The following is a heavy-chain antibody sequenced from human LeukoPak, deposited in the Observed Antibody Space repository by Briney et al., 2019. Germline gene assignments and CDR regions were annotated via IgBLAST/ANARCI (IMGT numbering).Heavy chain of an antibody. V-gene: IGHV3-30*02. D-gene: IGHD3-16*02. CDR2: IRYDGSNK. Sequence: GGSLRLSCAPSGFTLSSYGLHWVRQAPGKGLEWVTSIRYDGSNKYYADSVKGRFTISRDNSKNTLYLQMNSLRDEDTAVYYCAKARDLGELSLGYWGQGTLVTVSS. CDR3: AKARDLGELSLGY. J-gene: IGHJ4*02. CDR1: GFTLSSYG.